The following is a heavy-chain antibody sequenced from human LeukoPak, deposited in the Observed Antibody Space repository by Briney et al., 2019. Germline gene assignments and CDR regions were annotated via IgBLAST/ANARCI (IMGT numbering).Heavy chain of an antibody. D-gene: IGHD6-13*01. CDR2: ISSSSSYI. J-gene: IGHJ6*03. Sequence: PGGSLRLSCAASGFTFSSYSMNWVRQAPGKGLEWVSSISSSSSYIYYADSVKGRFIISRDNAKNSLYLQMNSLRAEDTAVYYCARDCPVTKMETIAAAGAQKYSPFWRYMDVWGKGTTVTVSS. CDR3: ARDCPVTKMETIAAAGAQKYSPFWRYMDV. CDR1: GFTFSSYS. V-gene: IGHV3-21*01.